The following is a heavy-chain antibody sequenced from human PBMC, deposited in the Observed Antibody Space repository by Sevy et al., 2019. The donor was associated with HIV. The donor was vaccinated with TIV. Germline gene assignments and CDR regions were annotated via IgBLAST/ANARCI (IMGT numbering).Heavy chain of an antibody. CDR3: ARERWLQYLFDY. J-gene: IGHJ4*02. CDR2: IYTSGST. CDR1: GGSISSGSYY. Sequence: SETLSLTCTVSGGSISSGSYYWSWIRQPAGKGLEWIGRIYTSGSTNYNPSLKSRVTISVDTSKNQFSLKRSSVTAADTAVYYCARERWLQYLFDYWGQGTLVTVSS. V-gene: IGHV4-61*02. D-gene: IGHD5-12*01.